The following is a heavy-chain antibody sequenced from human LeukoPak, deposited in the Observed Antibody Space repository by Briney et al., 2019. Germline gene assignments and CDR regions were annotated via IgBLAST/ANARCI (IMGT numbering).Heavy chain of an antibody. D-gene: IGHD6-13*01. CDR2: IIGSGGDT. Sequence: PGGSLRLSCAASGFTFSSYSMNWVGRAPGKGLEWVSTIIGSGGDTYYADSVKGRSTISRDTSKNTLYLQMKSLRAEDTAVYYCAKAWAAAGTFASWGQGTLVTVSS. J-gene: IGHJ4*02. CDR3: AKAWAAAGTFAS. CDR1: GFTFSSYS. V-gene: IGHV3-23*01.